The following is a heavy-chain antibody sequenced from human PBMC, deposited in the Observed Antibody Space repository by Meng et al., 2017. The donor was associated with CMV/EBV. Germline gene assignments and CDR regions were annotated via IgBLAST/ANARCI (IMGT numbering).Heavy chain of an antibody. J-gene: IGHJ4*02. D-gene: IGHD1-1*01. CDR2: IYPNSGGT. CDR3: VRDHNWGPDY. Sequence: HVQLVHPGAEVKSPGASVKVSCQTSGYRFRDHYMHWVRQAPGQGLEWMGWIYPNSGGTHYAQKFQDRVTMTRDTSISTVYMELSRLTSDDTAVYYCVRDHNWGPDYWGQGTLVTVSS. V-gene: IGHV1-2*02. CDR1: GYRFRDHY.